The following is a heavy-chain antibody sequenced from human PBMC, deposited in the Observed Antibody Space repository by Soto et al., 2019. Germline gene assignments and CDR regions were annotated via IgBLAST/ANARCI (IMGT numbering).Heavy chain of an antibody. CDR2: IFQSGST. CDR3: ARGRGRYSSGWSWFDP. D-gene: IGHD6-19*01. V-gene: IGHV4-4*02. J-gene: IGHJ5*02. CDR1: GGTIRSPDW. Sequence: QVQLQESGPGLVEPSGTLSLTCGVSGGTIRSPDWWTWVRQPPGKGLEWIGEIFQSGSTNYTPSPEGRVTISVDKSKNQFSLTLTSVTAADTAVYFCARGRGRYSSGWSWFDPWGQGILVTVSS.